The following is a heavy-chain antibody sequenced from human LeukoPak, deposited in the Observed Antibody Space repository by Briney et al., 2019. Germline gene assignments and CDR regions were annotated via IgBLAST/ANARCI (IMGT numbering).Heavy chain of an antibody. J-gene: IGHJ4*02. CDR3: AREDSDYSNYDF. CDR1: GFSFSSYE. V-gene: IGHV3-48*03. Sequence: GSLRPSCAASGFSFSSYETNWVRQAPGKGLEWVSYISGSGSIIYYADSVKGRFTVSRDNAKNSLYLQMNDLRAEDTAVYYCAREDSDYSNYDFWGQGTLVTVSS. CDR2: ISGSGSII. D-gene: IGHD4-11*01.